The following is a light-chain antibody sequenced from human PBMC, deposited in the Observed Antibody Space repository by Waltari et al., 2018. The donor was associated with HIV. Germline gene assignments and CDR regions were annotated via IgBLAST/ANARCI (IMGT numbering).Light chain of an antibody. J-gene: IGLJ3*02. CDR3: NSHRRGGTNWV. Sequence: IYSVSIQASGVPDGFSGSKSGNTASMTISGFQAEDEADYYCNSHRRGGTNWVFGGGTKLTVL. CDR2: SVS. V-gene: IGLV2-18*02.